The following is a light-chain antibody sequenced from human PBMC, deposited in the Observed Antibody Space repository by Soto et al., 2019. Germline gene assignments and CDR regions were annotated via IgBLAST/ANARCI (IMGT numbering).Light chain of an antibody. CDR3: SSYSTTSSPHVL. CDR1: PSDVGRYNY. CDR2: EVT. V-gene: IGLV2-14*01. Sequence: QSVLTQHASVSGSPGQSITISCTGTPSDVGRYNYVSWYQQFPGKVPKLLIYEVTYRPSGVSARFSGSKSGSTASLTISGLQAEDEDDYYCSSYSTTSSPHVLFGGGTKVTVL. J-gene: IGLJ2*01.